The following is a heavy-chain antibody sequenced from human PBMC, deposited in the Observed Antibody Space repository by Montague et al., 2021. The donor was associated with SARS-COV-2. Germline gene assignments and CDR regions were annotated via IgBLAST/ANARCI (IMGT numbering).Heavy chain of an antibody. CDR1: GGSISRGDYS. CDR3: ARAARADANNKLNWFGP. Sequence: TLSLTCAVSGGSISRGDYSWSWIRQPPGKGLEWIGYVYHNGIAYYXPSLRSRATVSADRSRNQFSLSLTSVTAADTATYFCARAARADANNKLNWFGPWGQGIFVIVS. V-gene: IGHV4-30-2*01. D-gene: IGHD1-14*01. J-gene: IGHJ5*02. CDR2: VYHNGIA.